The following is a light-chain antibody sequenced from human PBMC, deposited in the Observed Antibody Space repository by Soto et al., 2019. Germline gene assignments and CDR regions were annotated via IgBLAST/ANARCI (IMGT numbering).Light chain of an antibody. V-gene: IGKV3D-15*01. CDR1: QSVSSF. Sequence: EIVLTQSPATLSWSPLERGRGCFRASQSVSSFLAWYQQKPGQAPRLLIYDASIRATGIPARFSGRGSGTEFTLTISSLQADDYATFYCQQYHTDWTFGQGTKVDIK. CDR2: DAS. CDR3: QQYHTDWT. J-gene: IGKJ1*01.